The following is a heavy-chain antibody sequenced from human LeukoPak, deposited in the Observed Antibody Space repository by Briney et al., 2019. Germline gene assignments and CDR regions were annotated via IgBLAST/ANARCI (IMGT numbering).Heavy chain of an antibody. CDR3: AKDPPTGGSWSSDY. CDR1: GFTFSIYT. Sequence: PGGSLRLSCAASGFTFSIYTMSWVRQPPGGGLDGVSGITGGGGGSYYADSVKGRFTISRDNSKNTLYLQMNSLRDEDTAVYYCAKDPPTGGSWSSDYWGQGTLVTVSS. J-gene: IGHJ4*02. V-gene: IGHV3-23*01. CDR2: ITGGGGGS. D-gene: IGHD6-13*01.